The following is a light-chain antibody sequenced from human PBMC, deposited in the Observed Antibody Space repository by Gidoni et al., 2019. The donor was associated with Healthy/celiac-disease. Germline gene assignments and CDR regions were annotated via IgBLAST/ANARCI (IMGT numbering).Light chain of an antibody. CDR2: EAS. CDR1: QSVSSY. Sequence: VFTQSPATLSLSPGERATLSCRASQSVSSYLAWYQQKPGQAPRLLIYEASNRATGIPARFSGSGSGTDFTLTISSLEPEDFAVYYCQQRSNWPRTFGQGTKVEIK. V-gene: IGKV3-11*01. CDR3: QQRSNWPRT. J-gene: IGKJ1*01.